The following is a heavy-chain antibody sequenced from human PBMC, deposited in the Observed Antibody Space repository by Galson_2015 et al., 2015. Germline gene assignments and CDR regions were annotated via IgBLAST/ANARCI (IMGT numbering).Heavy chain of an antibody. Sequence: SLRLSCAASGFTVSSNYMSWVRQAPGKGLEWVSVIYSGGSTYYADSVKGRFTISRDNSKNTLYLQMNSLRAEDTAVYYCARDGGETTPGGSKGGYFDYWGQGTLVTVSS. CDR3: ARDGGETTPGGSKGGYFDY. J-gene: IGHJ4*02. V-gene: IGHV3-66*02. CDR2: IYSGGST. CDR1: GFTVSSNY. D-gene: IGHD2-8*02.